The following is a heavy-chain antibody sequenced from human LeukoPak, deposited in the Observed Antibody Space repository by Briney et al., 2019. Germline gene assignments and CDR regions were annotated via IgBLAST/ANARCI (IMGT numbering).Heavy chain of an antibody. J-gene: IGHJ3*02. CDR1: GFTFSSYW. D-gene: IGHD2-21*02. Sequence: GGSLRLSCAASGFTFSSYWMHWVRQAPGKGLVWVSRIKTDGSSTSYADSVKGRFTISRDNAKNSLYLQMNSLRAEDTAVYYCTSHTGTGDAFRPFHIWGQGTMVTVSS. CDR2: IKTDGSST. CDR3: TSHTGTGDAFRPFHI. V-gene: IGHV3-74*01.